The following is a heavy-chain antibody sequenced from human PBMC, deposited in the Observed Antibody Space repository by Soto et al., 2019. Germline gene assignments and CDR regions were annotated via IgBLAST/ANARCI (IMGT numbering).Heavy chain of an antibody. CDR1: GFTFSSYA. Sequence: QVQLVESGGGVVQPGRSLRLSCAASGFTFSSYAMHWVRQAPGKGLEWVAVISYDGSNKYYADSVKGRFTISRDNSKNTLYLQMNSLRAEDTAVYYCARDYLLTVVVTAIPWFDPWGQGTLVTVSS. D-gene: IGHD2-21*02. V-gene: IGHV3-30-3*01. CDR2: ISYDGSNK. CDR3: ARDYLLTVVVTAIPWFDP. J-gene: IGHJ5*02.